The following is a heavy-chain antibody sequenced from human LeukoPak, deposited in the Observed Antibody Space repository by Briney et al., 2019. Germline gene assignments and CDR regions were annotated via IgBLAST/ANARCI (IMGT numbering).Heavy chain of an antibody. CDR1: GGSINSYY. D-gene: IGHD1-26*01. Sequence: SETLSLTCTVPGGSINSYYWSWIRQPAGKGLEWIGRIYATGSTNYNPSLKSRVTMSLDASKNQFSLKLSSVTAADTAVYYCARERVGSTTFDFWGQGTLVTVSS. V-gene: IGHV4-4*07. CDR2: IYATGST. J-gene: IGHJ5*01. CDR3: ARERVGSTTFDF.